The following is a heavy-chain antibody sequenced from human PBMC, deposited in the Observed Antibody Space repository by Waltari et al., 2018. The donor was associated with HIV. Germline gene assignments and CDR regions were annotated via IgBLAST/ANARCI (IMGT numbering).Heavy chain of an antibody. Sequence: QVQLQQWGSGLLKPSETLYRTCAVYGGSFSGYYWSWIRQPPGKGLEWIGEINHNRVGNYNPSLKKRGIMSVDISTNQFSLKLYAVTAAGTALYYCARGPRPSTVTAAGGYFELWGRGTLVIVSS. V-gene: IGHV4-34*02. CDR3: ARGPRPSTVTAAGGYFEL. CDR2: INHNRVG. CDR1: GGSFSGYY. J-gene: IGHJ2*01. D-gene: IGHD4-17*01.